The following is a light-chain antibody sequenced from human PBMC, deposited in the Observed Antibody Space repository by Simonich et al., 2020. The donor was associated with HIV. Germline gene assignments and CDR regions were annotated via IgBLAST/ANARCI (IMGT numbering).Light chain of an antibody. V-gene: IGLV2-14*03. CDR3: SSYTRSTTYVI. CDR1: ISDVGGYNY. CDR2: DVS. Sequence: QSALTQPASVSGSPGQSITISCTGTISDVGGYNYVSWSQQHPGKAPKLMIYDVSKRPSGVSNLFSGSKSGSTASLTISGLQAEDEAYYYCSSYTRSTTYVIFGGGTKLTVL. J-gene: IGLJ2*01.